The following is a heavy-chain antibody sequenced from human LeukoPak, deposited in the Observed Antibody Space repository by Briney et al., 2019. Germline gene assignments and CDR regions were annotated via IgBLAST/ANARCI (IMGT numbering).Heavy chain of an antibody. CDR2: IYTRGST. CDR1: GGSINNYY. Sequence: SETLSLTCTVSGGSINNYYWSWIRQPAGKGLEWIGRIYTRGSTNYNPSLKSRVTMSVDTSKNQFSLKLSSVTAADTAVYYCARGRYCSADICSGGDAFDIWGPGTMVTVSS. V-gene: IGHV4-4*07. J-gene: IGHJ3*02. D-gene: IGHD2-15*01. CDR3: ARGRYCSADICSGGDAFDI.